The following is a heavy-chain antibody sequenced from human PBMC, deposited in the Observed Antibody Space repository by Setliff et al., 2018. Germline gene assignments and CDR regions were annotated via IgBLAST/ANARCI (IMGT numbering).Heavy chain of an antibody. Sequence: SETLSLTCTVSGGSISSGGYYWSWIRQHPGKGLEWIGYIYYSGSTYYNPSLKSRVTISVDTSKNQFSLKLSSVTAADTAVYYCARDKNPGYRGYWGRFDYWGQGTLVTVSS. D-gene: IGHD3-16*02. CDR3: ARDKNPGYRGYWGRFDY. CDR2: IYYSGST. J-gene: IGHJ4*02. V-gene: IGHV4-31*03. CDR1: GGSISSGGYY.